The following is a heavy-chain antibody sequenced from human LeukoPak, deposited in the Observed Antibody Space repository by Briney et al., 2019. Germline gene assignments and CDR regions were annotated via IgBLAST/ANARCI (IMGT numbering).Heavy chain of an antibody. D-gene: IGHD1-26*01. CDR2: IYHSGST. Sequence: SETLSLTCTVSGGSISSSNWWSWVRQPPGKGLEWIGEIYHSGSTNYNPSLKSRVTISVDKSKNQFSLKLNSVTAADTAVYYCARDTYYVGAIDAFDIWGQGTMVTVSS. CDR3: ARDTYYVGAIDAFDI. J-gene: IGHJ3*02. CDR1: GGSISSSNW. V-gene: IGHV4-4*02.